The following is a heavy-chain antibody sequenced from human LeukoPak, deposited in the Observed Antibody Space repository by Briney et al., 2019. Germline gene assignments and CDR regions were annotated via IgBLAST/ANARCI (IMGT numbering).Heavy chain of an antibody. J-gene: IGHJ5*02. D-gene: IGHD1-26*01. CDR3: ARAKYSGRQS. V-gene: IGHV1-69*05. CDR2: IIPIFGTA. CDR1: GGTFSSYA. Sequence: SVKVSCRASGGTFSSYAISWVRQAPGQGLEWMGRIIPIFGTANYAQKLQGRVTITTDESTSTLYMELSSLRAEDTAVYYCARAKYSGRQSWGQGTLVTVSS.